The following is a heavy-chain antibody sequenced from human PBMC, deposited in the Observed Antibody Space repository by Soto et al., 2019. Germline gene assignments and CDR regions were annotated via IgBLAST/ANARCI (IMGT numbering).Heavy chain of an antibody. V-gene: IGHV3-23*01. CDR1: GFTFSSYA. CDR2: ISGSGGST. J-gene: IGHJ4*02. CDR3: AKPGSSGWYYFDY. D-gene: IGHD6-19*01. Sequence: GGSLRLSCAASGFTFSSYAMSWVRRAPGKGLEWVSAISGSGGSTYYADSVKGRFTISRDNSKNTLYLQMSSLRAEDTAVYYCAKPGSSGWYYFDYWGQGTLVTVSS.